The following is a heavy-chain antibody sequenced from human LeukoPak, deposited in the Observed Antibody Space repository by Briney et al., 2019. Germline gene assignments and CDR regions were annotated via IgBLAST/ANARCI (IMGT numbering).Heavy chain of an antibody. CDR3: ARVDYGDYVPVYAFDI. J-gene: IGHJ3*02. Sequence: SETLSLTCTVSGGSISSYYWSWIRQPPGKGLEWIGYIYYSGSTTYNPSLKSRVTISVDTSKNQFSLKLSSVTAADTAVYYCARVDYGDYVPVYAFDIWGQGTMVTVSS. CDR2: IYYSGST. D-gene: IGHD4-17*01. CDR1: GGSISSYY. V-gene: IGHV4-59*01.